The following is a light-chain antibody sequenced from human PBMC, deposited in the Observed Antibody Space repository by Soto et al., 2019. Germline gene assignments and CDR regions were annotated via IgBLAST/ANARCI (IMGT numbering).Light chain of an antibody. CDR3: SSYTSISTLSTYV. Sequence: QSALTQPASVSGSPGQSITISCTGTSSDVGGYNYVSWYQHHPGKAPKLMIYDVSNRPSGVSNRFSGSKSGNTASLIISGLQAEDDADYYCSSYTSISTLSTYVFGTGTKVNVL. CDR2: DVS. V-gene: IGLV2-14*03. J-gene: IGLJ1*01. CDR1: SSDVGGYNY.